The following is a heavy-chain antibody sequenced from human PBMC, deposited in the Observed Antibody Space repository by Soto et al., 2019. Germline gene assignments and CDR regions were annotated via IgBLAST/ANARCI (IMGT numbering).Heavy chain of an antibody. CDR2: IFWDDDK. J-gene: IGHJ4*02. Sequence: QITLKESGPALVRPTQTLTLTCSFSGFSLTTRGVAVGWIRQPPGKALEWLALIFWDDDKWYSPSLRSRLTLTEDTSTNQVVLTMTNMDPVDTATYYCAHRSRGYAYYFDQWGQGTLVTVSS. CDR3: AHRSRGYAYYFDQ. D-gene: IGHD5-12*01. CDR1: GFSLTTRGVA. V-gene: IGHV2-5*02.